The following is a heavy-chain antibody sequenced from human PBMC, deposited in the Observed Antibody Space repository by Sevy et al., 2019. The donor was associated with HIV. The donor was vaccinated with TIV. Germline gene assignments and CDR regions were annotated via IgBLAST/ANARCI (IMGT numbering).Heavy chain of an antibody. J-gene: IGHJ4*02. CDR2: MSPGDSDP. CDR3: ARLDSYSIGWSPRYYFDY. Sequence: GESPKISCKGSAYTFTTHWIGWVRQMPGKGLEWMGIMSPGDSDPGYSPSVQGQVTMSFDKSVSTAYLKWHSLENSDTAIYYCARLDSYSIGWSPRYYFDYWGQGTLVTVSS. CDR1: AYTFTTHW. D-gene: IGHD6-19*01. V-gene: IGHV5-51*01.